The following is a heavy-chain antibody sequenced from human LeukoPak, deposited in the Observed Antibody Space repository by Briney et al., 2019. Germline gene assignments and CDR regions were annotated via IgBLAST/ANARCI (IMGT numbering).Heavy chain of an antibody. J-gene: IGHJ4*02. D-gene: IGHD6-19*01. V-gene: IGHV3-23*01. CDR3: AKDSSGWYLLSRFDY. CDR2: ISGSGGST. CDR1: GFTFGDYP. Sequence: GGSLRLSCTASGFTFGDYPMTWVRQAPGKGLEWVSAISGSGGSTYYEDSVKGRFTISRDNSKNTLYLQMNSLRAEDTAVYYCAKDSSGWYLLSRFDYWGQGTLVTVSS.